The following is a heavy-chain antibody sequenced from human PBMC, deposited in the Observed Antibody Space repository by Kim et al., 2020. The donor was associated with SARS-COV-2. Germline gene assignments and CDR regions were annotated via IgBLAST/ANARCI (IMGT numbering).Heavy chain of an antibody. CDR3: SRAVPVFDS. CDR2: IGSSSDTYI. Sequence: GGSLRLSCAASGFTFSSFTMHWVRQAPGKGLEWVSCIGSSSDTYIYYSDSVRGRFTISRDNATNSLSLQMNSLRADDTGIYYCSRAVPVFDSWGHGTLVT. CDR1: GFTFSSFT. V-gene: IGHV3-21*01. J-gene: IGHJ4*01.